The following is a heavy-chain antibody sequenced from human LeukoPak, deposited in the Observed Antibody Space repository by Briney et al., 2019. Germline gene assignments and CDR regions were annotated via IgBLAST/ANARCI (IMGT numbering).Heavy chain of an antibody. V-gene: IGHV1-18*01. CDR3: ARVTGTRTPNWFDP. Sequence: ASVKVSCEASGYTFTSYAMNWVRQAPGQGLEWMGWINPNSGGTNYAQKLQGRVTMTTDTSTSTAYMELRSLRSDDTAVYYCARVTGTRTPNWFDPWGQGTLVTVSS. D-gene: IGHD1-7*01. CDR1: GYTFTSYA. J-gene: IGHJ5*02. CDR2: INPNSGGT.